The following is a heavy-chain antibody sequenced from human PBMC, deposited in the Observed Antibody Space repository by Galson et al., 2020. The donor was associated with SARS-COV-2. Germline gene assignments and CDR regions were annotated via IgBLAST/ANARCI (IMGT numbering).Heavy chain of an antibody. CDR1: GFTFSSYA. V-gene: IGHV3-30*04. J-gene: IGHJ4*02. Sequence: GGSLRFSCAASGFTFSSYAMHWVRQAPGKGLEWVAVISYDGSNKYYADSVKGRFTISRDNSKNTLYLQMNSLRAEDTAVYYCASSMVTPPDYWGQGTLVTVSS. CDR3: ASSMVTPPDY. CDR2: ISYDGSNK. D-gene: IGHD5-18*01.